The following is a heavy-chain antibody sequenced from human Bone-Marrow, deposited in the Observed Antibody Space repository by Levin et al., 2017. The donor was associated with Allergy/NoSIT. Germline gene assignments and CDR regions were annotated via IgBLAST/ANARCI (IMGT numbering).Heavy chain of an antibody. D-gene: IGHD5-18*01. J-gene: IGHJ6*02. V-gene: IGHV3-33*01. CDR1: GFTFSSYG. CDR3: ARRGYSYGYYGMDV. CDR2: IWYDGSNK. Sequence: GGSLRLSCAASGFTFSSYGMHWVRQAPGKGLEWVAVIWYDGSNKYYADSVKGRFTISRDNSKNTLYLQMNSLRAEDTAVYYCARRGYSYGYYGMDVWGQGTTVTVSS.